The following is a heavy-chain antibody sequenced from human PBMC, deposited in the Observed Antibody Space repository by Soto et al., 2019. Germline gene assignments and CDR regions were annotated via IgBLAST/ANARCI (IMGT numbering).Heavy chain of an antibody. CDR3: ARVPSAGDHQIYFDY. CDR1: GGTFSSYA. J-gene: IGHJ4*02. V-gene: IGHV1-69*01. CDR2: IIPIFCTA. Sequence: QVQLVQSGAEVKKPGSSVKVSCKASGGTFSSYAISWVRQAPGQGLEWLGGIIPIFCTANYAQKFQGRVKITADESTSTAYMELSRLRSEDTAVYYCARVPSAGDHQIYFDYWGQGTLVTVSS. D-gene: IGHD6-13*01.